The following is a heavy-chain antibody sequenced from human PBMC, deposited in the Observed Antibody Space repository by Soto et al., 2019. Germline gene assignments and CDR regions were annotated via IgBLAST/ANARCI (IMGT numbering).Heavy chain of an antibody. Sequence: ASVKVSCKASGYTFTSYGISWVRQAPGQGLEWLVWISAYNGNTNYAQKLQGRVTMTTDTSTSTAYMELRSLRSDDTAVYFCARDGRSSQGPDNYYYYYMDVWGKGTTVTVSS. CDR1: GYTFTSYG. J-gene: IGHJ6*03. CDR3: ARDGRSSQGPDNYYYYYMDV. D-gene: IGHD6-13*01. CDR2: ISAYNGNT. V-gene: IGHV1-18*01.